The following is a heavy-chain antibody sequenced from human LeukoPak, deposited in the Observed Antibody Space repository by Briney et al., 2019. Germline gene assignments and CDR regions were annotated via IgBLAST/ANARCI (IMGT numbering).Heavy chain of an antibody. D-gene: IGHD1-26*01. CDR1: GGSISSYY. CDR3: ARVGATTAFGY. J-gene: IGHJ4*02. CDR2: IYYSGST. V-gene: IGHV4-59*08. Sequence: SETLSLTCTVSGGSISSYYWSWIRQPPGKGLEWIGYIYYSGSTNYNPSLKSRVTISVDTSKNQFSLKLSSVTAADTAVYYCARVGATTAFGYWGQGTLVTVSS.